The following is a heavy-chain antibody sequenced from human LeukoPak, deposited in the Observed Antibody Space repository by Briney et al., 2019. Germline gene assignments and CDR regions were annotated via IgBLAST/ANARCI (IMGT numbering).Heavy chain of an antibody. D-gene: IGHD6-19*01. CDR3: VRDPSVAGDDY. Sequence: GGSLRLTCVAAGLSFSNYDMYWVRQAPGKGLEWVAYISASGEILYYAASVKGRFTISRDNAKNSLYLQMNSLRAEDTAVYYCVRDPSVAGDDYWGQGTLVTVSS. CDR1: GLSFSNYD. J-gene: IGHJ4*02. CDR2: ISASGEIL. V-gene: IGHV3-48*03.